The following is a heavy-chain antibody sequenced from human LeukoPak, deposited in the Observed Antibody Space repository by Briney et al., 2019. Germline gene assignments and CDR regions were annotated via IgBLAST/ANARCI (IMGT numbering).Heavy chain of an antibody. Sequence: PSETLSLTCAVYGGSFSGYYWSWLRQPPGKGLEWIGEINHSGSTNYNPSLNSRVTISVGTSKTQFSLKLSSVTAADTAVYYCARRLHRVDYYYMDVWGKGTTVTVSS. J-gene: IGHJ6*03. CDR2: INHSGST. V-gene: IGHV4-34*01. CDR1: GGSFSGYY. CDR3: ARRLHRVDYYYMDV. D-gene: IGHD2-15*01.